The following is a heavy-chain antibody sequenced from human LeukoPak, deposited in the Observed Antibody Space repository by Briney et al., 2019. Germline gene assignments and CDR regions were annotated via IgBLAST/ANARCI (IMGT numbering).Heavy chain of an antibody. CDR3: ARAGYSYGYSVG. Sequence: ASVKVSCKASGYTFTSYGISWVRQAPGQGLEWMGWINPNSGGTNYAQKFQGRVTMTRDTSISTAYMELSRLRSDDTAVYYCARAGYSYGYSVGWGQGNPGHRLL. V-gene: IGHV1-2*02. CDR2: INPNSGGT. D-gene: IGHD5-18*01. CDR1: GYTFTSYG. J-gene: IGHJ4*02.